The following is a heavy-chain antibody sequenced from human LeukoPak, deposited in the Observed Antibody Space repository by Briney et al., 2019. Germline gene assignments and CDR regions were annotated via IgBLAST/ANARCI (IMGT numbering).Heavy chain of an antibody. J-gene: IGHJ4*02. D-gene: IGHD2-21*01. CDR2: INPNSGVT. V-gene: IGHV1-2*02. CDR1: GYTFTGYY. Sequence: ASVKVSCKASGYTFTGYYLHWMRQAPGQGLEWMGWINPNSGVTNYAQKFQGRATMTGDTSIYTASMELRSLRSDDTAVYYCTRVRPYCGGECFDYWGQGTLVTVSS. CDR3: TRVRPYCGGECFDY.